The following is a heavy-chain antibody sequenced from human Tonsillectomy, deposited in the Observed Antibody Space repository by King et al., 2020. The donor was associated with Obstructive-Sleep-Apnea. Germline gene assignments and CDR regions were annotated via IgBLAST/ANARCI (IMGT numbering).Heavy chain of an antibody. J-gene: IGHJ4*02. V-gene: IGHV3-49*03. D-gene: IGHD4-23*01. CDR1: GFTFGDYG. Sequence: VQLVESGGGLVQSGRSLRLSCTTSGFTFGDYGMSWFRQAPGKGLEWVAFIRSKAYGGTIEYAASVKGRFTISRDDSKSIAYLQMNSLKTEDTAVYYCTRDLLVYGGNNFAFWGQGTLVTVSS. CDR2: IRSKAYGGTI. CDR3: TRDLLVYGGNNFAF.